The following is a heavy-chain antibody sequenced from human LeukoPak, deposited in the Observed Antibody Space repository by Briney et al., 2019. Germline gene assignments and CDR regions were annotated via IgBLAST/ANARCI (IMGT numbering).Heavy chain of an antibody. J-gene: IGHJ4*02. Sequence: GGSLRLSCSASGFTFSSYAMLWARQAPGKGLECVSAISSGGSTHYADSVKGRFTISRDDSENTLYLQMSSLRAEDTAVYYCAMNWNGDYWGQGTLVTVSS. CDR3: AMNWNGDY. V-gene: IGHV3-64D*09. D-gene: IGHD1-1*01. CDR1: GFTFSSYA. CDR2: ISSGGST.